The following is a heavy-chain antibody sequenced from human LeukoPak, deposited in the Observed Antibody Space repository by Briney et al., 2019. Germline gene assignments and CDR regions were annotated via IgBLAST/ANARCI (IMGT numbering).Heavy chain of an antibody. D-gene: IGHD5-12*01. J-gene: IGHJ4*02. CDR1: GFTFDDYA. Sequence: GGSLRLSCGASGFTFDDYAMHWVRQAPGKGLEWVSGISWNSGSIGYADSVKGRFTISRDNAKNSLYLQMNSLRAEDTALYYCAKEGGYDLYSYEFDYWGQGTLVTVSS. CDR3: AKEGGYDLYSYEFDY. CDR2: ISWNSGSI. V-gene: IGHV3-9*01.